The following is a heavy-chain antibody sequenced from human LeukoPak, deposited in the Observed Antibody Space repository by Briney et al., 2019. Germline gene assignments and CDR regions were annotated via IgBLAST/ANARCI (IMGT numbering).Heavy chain of an antibody. CDR3: ARVGHCSSTACFIDY. D-gene: IGHD2-2*01. Sequence: SGGSLRLSCAASGFTFSQYWMHGVRQAPGKGLVWVSRIESDGGRTDYADSLKGRFTISRDNAKNTLYLEMNSLRAEDTAVYYCARVGHCSSTACFIDYWGQGTLVTVSS. V-gene: IGHV3-74*01. CDR1: GFTFSQYW. CDR2: IESDGGRT. J-gene: IGHJ4*02.